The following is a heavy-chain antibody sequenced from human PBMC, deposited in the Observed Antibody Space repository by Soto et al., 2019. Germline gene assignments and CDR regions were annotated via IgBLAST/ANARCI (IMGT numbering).Heavy chain of an antibody. V-gene: IGHV3-23*01. D-gene: IGHD3-3*01. CDR3: ARATYYDYLGDPRDVDY. Sequence: EVQLLESGGGLVQPGGSLRLSCAASGFTFSTYAMSWVRQAPGKGLEWVSGIGASGAGTYYAESVKGRFTISRDNSKNTLYLQMNSLRADDTAVYYCARATYYDYLGDPRDVDYWGQGTLVTVSS. CDR2: IGASGAGT. J-gene: IGHJ4*02. CDR1: GFTFSTYA.